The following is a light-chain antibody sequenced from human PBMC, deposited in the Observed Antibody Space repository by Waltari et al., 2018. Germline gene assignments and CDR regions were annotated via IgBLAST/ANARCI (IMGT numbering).Light chain of an antibody. Sequence: DIQMTQSPSTLSASVGDRVTITCRPSQSISIWLTWYQQKPGKAPKLLIYDASSLESGFPSRFSGSGSGTEFTLTITNLQPDDFATYYCQQYKSYFFGQGTKVEIK. CDR2: DAS. CDR1: QSISIW. CDR3: QQYKSYF. J-gene: IGKJ2*01. V-gene: IGKV1-5*01.